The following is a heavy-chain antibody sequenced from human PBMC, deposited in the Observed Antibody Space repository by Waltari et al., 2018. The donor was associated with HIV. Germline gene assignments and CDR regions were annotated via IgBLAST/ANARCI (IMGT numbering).Heavy chain of an antibody. J-gene: IGHJ4*02. D-gene: IGHD4-17*01. CDR1: GLTFSSHG. Sequence: VQLVESGGGLVQAGGSLRLSCAASGLTFSSHGMLWVRQAPGKGLVWVARINGDGGGTSYADSVRGRFSISRENAENSLHLHMNSVRPEDTGLYYCTREGVETTAPADYWGQGTLVTVSS. CDR2: INGDGGGT. V-gene: IGHV3-74*01. CDR3: TREGVETTAPADY.